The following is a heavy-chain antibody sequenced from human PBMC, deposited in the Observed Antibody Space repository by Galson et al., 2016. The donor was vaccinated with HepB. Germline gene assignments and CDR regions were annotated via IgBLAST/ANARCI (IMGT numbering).Heavy chain of an antibody. CDR2: IIPIFGPA. D-gene: IGHD3-10*01. V-gene: IGHV1-69*13. J-gene: IGHJ1*01. CDR1: GGTFSTYA. Sequence: SVKVSCKASGGTFSTYAFSWVRQAPGQGLEWMGGIIPIFGPAIYAHNSEGRVTITAVESTSTAFMELNSLRSEDTAVYYCAVGFGELLFFKHWGQGTLVTVSS. CDR3: AVGFGELLFFKH.